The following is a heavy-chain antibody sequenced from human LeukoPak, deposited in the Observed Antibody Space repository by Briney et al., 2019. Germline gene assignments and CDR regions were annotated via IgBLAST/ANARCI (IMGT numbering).Heavy chain of an antibody. CDR3: AKDRQWLGVFDY. CDR2: ISGSGGST. CDR1: GFTFSSYA. V-gene: IGHV3-23*01. Sequence: PGGSLRLSCAASGFTFSSYAMSWVRQAPGKGLEWVSAISGSGGSTYYADSVKGRSTISRDNSKNTLYLQMNSLRAEDTAVYYCAKDRQWLGVFDYWGQGTLVTVSS. D-gene: IGHD6-19*01. J-gene: IGHJ4*02.